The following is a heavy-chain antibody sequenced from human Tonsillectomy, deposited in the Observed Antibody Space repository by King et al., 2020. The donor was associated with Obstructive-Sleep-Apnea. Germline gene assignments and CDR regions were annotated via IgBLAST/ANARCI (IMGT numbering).Heavy chain of an antibody. V-gene: IGHV3-23*04. CDR2: ISDSTAGTGS. J-gene: IGHJ4*02. D-gene: IGHD2-2*01. CDR3: AKDMGGGPAANFDY. Sequence: VQLVESGGGLVQPGGSLRLSCAASGFTFSKFAMSWVRQAPGRGLEWVSAISDSTAGTGSYYADSVKGRFTLSRDNSKNTLYLHMNSLRADDTALYYCAKDMGGGPAANFDYWGQGTLVTASS. CDR1: GFTFSKFA.